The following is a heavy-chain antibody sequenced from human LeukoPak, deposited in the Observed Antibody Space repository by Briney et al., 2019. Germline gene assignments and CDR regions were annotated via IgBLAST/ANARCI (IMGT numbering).Heavy chain of an antibody. V-gene: IGHV3-30-3*01. Sequence: GGSLRLSCAASGFTFSSYAMHWVRQAPGKGLEWVAVISYDGSNKYYADSVKGRFTISRDNSKNTLYLQMNSLRAEDTAVYYCASASPDDFWSGYPTYYFDYWGQGTLSPSPQ. CDR1: GFTFSSYA. D-gene: IGHD3-3*01. CDR2: ISYDGSNK. CDR3: ASASPDDFWSGYPTYYFDY. J-gene: IGHJ4*02.